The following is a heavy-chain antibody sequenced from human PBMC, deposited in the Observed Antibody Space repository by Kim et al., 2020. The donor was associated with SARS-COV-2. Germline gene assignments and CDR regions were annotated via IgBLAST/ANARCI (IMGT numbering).Heavy chain of an antibody. CDR2: IYHSGST. Sequence: SETLSLTCAVSGGSVSTHNWWSWVRQSPGKGLEWIGEIYHSGSTNYNPSLKSRVTISVDKSKNHFSLKLNSVTAADTAVYYCVRAIADYNRIWDYWGQGT. J-gene: IGHJ4*02. CDR3: VRAIADYNRIWDY. V-gene: IGHV4-4*02. CDR1: GGSVSTHNW. D-gene: IGHD4-4*01.